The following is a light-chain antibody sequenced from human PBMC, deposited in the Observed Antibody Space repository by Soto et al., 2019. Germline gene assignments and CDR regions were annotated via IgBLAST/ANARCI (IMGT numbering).Light chain of an antibody. V-gene: IGKV1-9*01. J-gene: IGKJ5*01. CDR3: QQLFSYPIT. Sequence: DVQLTQSPSFLSTSVGDRVTITCRASQGITSHLAWYQQKPGKAPNLLIYDVSTLQSGVPSRFSGSGSGTEFTLTITSLQPEDFATYYCQQLFSYPITFGQGTRMEIK. CDR1: QGITSH. CDR2: DVS.